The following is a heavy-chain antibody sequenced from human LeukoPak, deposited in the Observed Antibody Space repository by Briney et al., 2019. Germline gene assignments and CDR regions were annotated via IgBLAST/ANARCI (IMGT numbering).Heavy chain of an antibody. CDR2: IYYSGST. Sequence: PSETLSLTCTVSGGSISSYYWSWIRQPPGKGLEWIGYIYYSGSTNYNPSLKSRVTISVDTSKNQFSLKLSSMTAADTAVYYCARDSRDDYYGSPSGMDVWGQGTTVTVSS. CDR3: ARDSRDDYYGSPSGMDV. CDR1: GGSISSYY. J-gene: IGHJ6*02. V-gene: IGHV4-59*01. D-gene: IGHD3-10*01.